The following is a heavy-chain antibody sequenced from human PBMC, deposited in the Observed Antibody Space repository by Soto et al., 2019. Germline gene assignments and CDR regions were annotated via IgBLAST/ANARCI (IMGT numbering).Heavy chain of an antibody. J-gene: IGHJ4*02. CDR1: GFTFSSYS. CDR2: ISSSSTI. V-gene: IGHV3-48*02. D-gene: IGHD2-8*01. Sequence: EVQLVESGGGLVQPGGSLRLSCAASGFTFSSYSMNWVRQAPGKGLEWVSYISSSSTIYYADSVKGRFTISRDNAKNSLYLQMNSLRDEDTAVYYCARGMVYAMGFDYWGQGTLVTVSS. CDR3: ARGMVYAMGFDY.